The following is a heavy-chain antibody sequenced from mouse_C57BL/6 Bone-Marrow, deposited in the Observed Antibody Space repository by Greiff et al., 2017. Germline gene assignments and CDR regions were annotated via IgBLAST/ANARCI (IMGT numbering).Heavy chain of an antibody. J-gene: IGHJ4*01. V-gene: IGHV2-9-1*01. Sequence: VQLQQSGPGLVAPSQSLSITCTVSGFSLTSYAISWVRQPPGKGLEWLGVIWTGGGTNNNSALNSRLSISKDNSKSQVFLKMNSLQTDDTARYYCARKGDYSNWAMYYWGQGTSVTVSA. CDR1: GFSLTSYA. D-gene: IGHD2-5*01. CDR2: IWTGGGT. CDR3: ARKGDYSNWAMYY.